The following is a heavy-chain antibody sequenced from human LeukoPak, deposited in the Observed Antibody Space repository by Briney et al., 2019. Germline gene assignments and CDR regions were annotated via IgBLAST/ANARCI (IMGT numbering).Heavy chain of an antibody. CDR1: GGSISSDY. D-gene: IGHD3-10*01. J-gene: IGHJ4*02. CDR2: IYYSGST. V-gene: IGHV4-59*01. CDR3: ARGGWIGELLIDY. Sequence: SETLSLTCTVSGGSISSDYWSWIRQPPGKGLEWVGYIYYSGSTNYNPSLKSRVTISVDTSKNQFSLKPSSVTAADAAVYYCARGGWIGELLIDYWGQGTLVTVSS.